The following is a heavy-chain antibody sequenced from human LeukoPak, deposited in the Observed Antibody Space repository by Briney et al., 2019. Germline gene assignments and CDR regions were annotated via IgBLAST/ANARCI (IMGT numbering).Heavy chain of an antibody. D-gene: IGHD3-10*01. CDR2: MNPNSGNT. J-gene: IGHJ6*02. V-gene: IGHV1-8*01. Sequence: GASVKVSCKASGYIFTSFDINWVRQATGQGLEWMGWMNPNSGNTAYAQKFQGRVTMTRDTSVSTAYMELSSLRSEDTAMYYCARGHASDYGSGGYLGYYYGMDVWGQGTTVSVSS. CDR3: ARGHASDYGSGGYLGYYYGMDV. CDR1: GYIFTSFD.